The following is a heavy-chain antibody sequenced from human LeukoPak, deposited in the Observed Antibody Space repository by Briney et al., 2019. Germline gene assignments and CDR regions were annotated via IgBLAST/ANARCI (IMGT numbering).Heavy chain of an antibody. CDR2: ISGSRDST. D-gene: IGHD1-26*01. J-gene: IGHJ4*02. CDR3: AKDPVPYNIVGADY. CDR1: GFTFGSYA. V-gene: IGHV3-23*01. Sequence: GGPLRLSCAASGFTFGSYAMSWVRQAPGKGLEWVSAISGSRDSTYYADSVKGRFTISRDNSKNTLYLQMNSLRAEDTAVYYCAKDPVPYNIVGADYWGQGTLVTVSS.